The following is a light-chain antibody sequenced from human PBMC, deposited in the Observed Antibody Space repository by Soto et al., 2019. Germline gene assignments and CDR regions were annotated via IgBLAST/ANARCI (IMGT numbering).Light chain of an antibody. V-gene: IGLV2-14*01. CDR3: SSYTSSSTVV. CDR2: DVS. Sequence: QSVLTQPASVSGSPGQSITISCTGTSRDVGGYNYVSWYQQHPGKAPKLMIYDVSNRPSGVSNRFSGSKSGNTASLTISGLQAEDEADYYCSSYTSSSTVVFGGWTKLTVL. J-gene: IGLJ2*01. CDR1: SRDVGGYNY.